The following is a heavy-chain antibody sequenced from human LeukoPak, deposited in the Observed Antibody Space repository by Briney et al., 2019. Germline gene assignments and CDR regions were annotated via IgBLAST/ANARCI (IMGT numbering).Heavy chain of an antibody. CDR1: GGSFSGYY. J-gene: IGHJ5*02. D-gene: IGHD2-2*02. CDR3: ARGGTALDIVVVPAAIPGRNWFDP. Sequence: PSETLSLTCAVYGGSFSGYYWSWIRQPPGKGLECIGEINHSGRPNYNPSLKSRVTISVDTSKNQFSLKLSSVTAADTAVYYCARGGTALDIVVVPAAIPGRNWFDPWGQGTLVTVSS. V-gene: IGHV4-34*01. CDR2: INHSGRP.